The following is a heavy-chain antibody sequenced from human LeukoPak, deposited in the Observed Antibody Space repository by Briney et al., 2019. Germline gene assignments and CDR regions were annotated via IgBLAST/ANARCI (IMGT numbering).Heavy chain of an antibody. Sequence: ASVKVSCKASGYTFTSYDINWVRQATGQGLEWMGWMNPNSGNTGYAQKFQGRVTMTRNTSISTAYMELSSLRSEDTAVYYCARGLKRTIFGVFIIWSWFDPWGRGTLVTVSS. V-gene: IGHV1-8*01. J-gene: IGHJ5*02. CDR1: GYTFTSYD. CDR2: MNPNSGNT. D-gene: IGHD3-3*01. CDR3: ARGLKRTIFGVFIIWSWFDP.